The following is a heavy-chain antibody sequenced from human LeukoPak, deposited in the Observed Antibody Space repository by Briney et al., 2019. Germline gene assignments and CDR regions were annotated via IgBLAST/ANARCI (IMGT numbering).Heavy chain of an antibody. CDR2: VSHSGPT. Sequence: PSQTLSLTCTVSGGSISSGNYYWSWIRQHTGKGLEWIGYVSHSGPTDINPSLKSRSTISVDTSTNQFSLRLTSVTAADTAIYYCARDSRLRGTNWFDTWGQGTQVTVSS. J-gene: IGHJ5*02. CDR1: GGSISSGNYY. V-gene: IGHV4-31*03. CDR3: ARDSRLRGTNWFDT. D-gene: IGHD4-17*01.